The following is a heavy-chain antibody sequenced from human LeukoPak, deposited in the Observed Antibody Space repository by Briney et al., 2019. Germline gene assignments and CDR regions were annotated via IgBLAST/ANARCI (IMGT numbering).Heavy chain of an antibody. D-gene: IGHD2-2*01. CDR3: ARIVVVPPRFDP. Sequence: SETLSLTCTVSGGSISSGSYYWGWIRQPPGKGLEWIGSIYYSGSTYYNPSLKSRVTISVDTSKNQFSLKLSSVTAADTAVYYCARIVVVPPRFDPWGQGTLVTVSS. CDR2: IYYSGST. J-gene: IGHJ5*02. CDR1: GGSISSGSYY. V-gene: IGHV4-39*01.